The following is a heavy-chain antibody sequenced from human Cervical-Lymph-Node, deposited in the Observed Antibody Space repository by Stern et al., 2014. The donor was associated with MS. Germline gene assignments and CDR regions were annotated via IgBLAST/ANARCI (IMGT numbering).Heavy chain of an antibody. V-gene: IGHV4-59*01. J-gene: IGHJ6*02. D-gene: IGHD2-21*01. CDR3: ARVNRVVVATHYYYGMDV. CDR2: VNHNGDA. CDR1: RGSISSYF. Sequence: QVQLQESGPGLVKPSEALSLTCSVSRGSISSYFWTWIRQPPGKGLEWIGYVNHNGDADYNSSLKGRVTISAPPSRNRLSLKLTSVTVADTAVYYCARVNRVVVATHYYYGMDVWGQGTTVTVSS.